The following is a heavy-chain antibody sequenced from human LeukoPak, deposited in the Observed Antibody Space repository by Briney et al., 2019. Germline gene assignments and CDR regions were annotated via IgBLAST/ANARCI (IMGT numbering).Heavy chain of an antibody. CDR2: IYYSGST. V-gene: IGHV4-30-4*01. J-gene: IGHJ5*02. Sequence: SQTLSLTCTVSGGSIGSGDYYWSWIRQPPGKGLEWIGYIYYSGSTYYNPSLKSRVTMSVDTSKDQFSLKLSSVTAADTAVYYCARGPFYGSGSYGWFDPWGQGTLVTVSS. CDR1: GGSIGSGDYY. CDR3: ARGPFYGSGSYGWFDP. D-gene: IGHD3-10*01.